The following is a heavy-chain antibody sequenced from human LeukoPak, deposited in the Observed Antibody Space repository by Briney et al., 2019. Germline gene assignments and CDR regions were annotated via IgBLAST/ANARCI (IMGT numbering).Heavy chain of an antibody. J-gene: IGHJ4*02. CDR3: ARGGLFEYSRAGGY. V-gene: IGHV1-2*02. CDR2: INPNSGGT. D-gene: IGHD6-6*01. Sequence: ASVKVSCKASGYTFTGYFMHWVRPAPGQGLEWMGWINPNSGGTNYAQKFQGRVTMTRDTSISTAYMERSRLRSDDTAGYYCARGGLFEYSRAGGYWGQGTLVTVSS. CDR1: GYTFTGYF.